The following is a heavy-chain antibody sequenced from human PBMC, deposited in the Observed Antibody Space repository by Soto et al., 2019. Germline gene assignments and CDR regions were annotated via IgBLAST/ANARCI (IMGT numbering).Heavy chain of an antibody. J-gene: IGHJ6*02. CDR3: AREYTAWPLAYGLDV. Sequence: GGSLRLACVGSGFTFSTYSINWVRQSPGKGLEWVSSISSRSDIYYADSVKGRFTISRDNAKNSVSLQMNSLRAKDTAVYYCAREYTAWPLAYGLDVWGQGTTVTVSS. CDR2: ISSRSDI. D-gene: IGHD2-2*02. V-gene: IGHV3-21*01. CDR1: GFTFSTYS.